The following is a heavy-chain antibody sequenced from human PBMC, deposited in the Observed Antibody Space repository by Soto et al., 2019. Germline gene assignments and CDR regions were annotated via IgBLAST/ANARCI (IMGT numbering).Heavy chain of an antibody. Sequence: EVQLLESGGGLVQPGGSLRLSCAASGFTLSSYGMSWVRQAPGKGLEWVSAISPNGQGIYYADSVRGRFTISRDTFKNTVFLHMDSLRAEDTAVYYGAKDRNYPRDCFHYWGQGTLVTVSS. CDR3: AKDRNYPRDCFHY. J-gene: IGHJ4*02. D-gene: IGHD1-7*01. V-gene: IGHV3-23*01. CDR1: GFTLSSYG. CDR2: ISPNGQGI.